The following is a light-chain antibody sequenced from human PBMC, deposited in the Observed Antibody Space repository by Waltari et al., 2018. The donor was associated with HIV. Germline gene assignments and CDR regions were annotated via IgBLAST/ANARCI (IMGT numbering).Light chain of an antibody. CDR3: HQYNNWPPNT. Sequence: VMTQSPATLSVSPGARVTLSCRASQTVSTKLAWYQQKPGQAPRLLIYGASTRAPGLPARFSGSGSGTEFTLTISNLQSEDSAVYYCHQYNNWPPNTFGQGTKLEIK. V-gene: IGKV3-15*01. J-gene: IGKJ2*01. CDR2: GAS. CDR1: QTVSTK.